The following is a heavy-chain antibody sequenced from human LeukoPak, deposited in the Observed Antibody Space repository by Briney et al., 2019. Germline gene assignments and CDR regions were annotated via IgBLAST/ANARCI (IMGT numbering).Heavy chain of an antibody. CDR2: IKQDGSET. CDR1: GFILSNYW. J-gene: IGHJ4*02. CDR3: AKVRGGGTFDFEY. V-gene: IGHV3-7*01. D-gene: IGHD2-15*01. Sequence: GGSLRLSCAASGFILSNYWMSWVRQFPGKGLEWVANIKQDGSETYSVDSVKGRFTVSRDNAKSSLYLQLNSLRAEDTAVYFCAKVRGGGTFDFEYWGQGTPVTVSS.